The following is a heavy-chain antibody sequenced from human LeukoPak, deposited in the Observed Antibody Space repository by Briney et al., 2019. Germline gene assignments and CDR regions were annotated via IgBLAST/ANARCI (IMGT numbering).Heavy chain of an antibody. CDR1: GDSVSSNSAA. CDR2: TYYRSKWYN. Sequence: SQTLSLTCAISGDSVSSNSAAWNWIRQSPSRGLEWLGRTYYRSKWYNDYAVSVKSRITINPGTSKNQFSLQLNSVTPEDTAVYYCARERISMVRGAGDTFDVWGQGTVVTVSS. J-gene: IGHJ3*01. CDR3: ARERISMVRGAGDTFDV. V-gene: IGHV6-1*01. D-gene: IGHD3-10*01.